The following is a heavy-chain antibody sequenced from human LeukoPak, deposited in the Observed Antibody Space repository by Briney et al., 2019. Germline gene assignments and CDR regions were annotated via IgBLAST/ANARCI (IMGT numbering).Heavy chain of an antibody. CDR1: GGSFSGYY. J-gene: IGHJ3*02. CDR2: INHSGST. CDR3: ARGSLVAGWDFLI. Sequence: SETLSLTCAVYGGSFSGYYWSWIRQPPGKGLEWIGEINHSGSTNYNPSLKSRVTISVDTSKNQFSLKLSSVTAADTAVYYCARGSLVAGWDFLIWGPGTKVTVSP. V-gene: IGHV4-34*01. D-gene: IGHD3-3*01.